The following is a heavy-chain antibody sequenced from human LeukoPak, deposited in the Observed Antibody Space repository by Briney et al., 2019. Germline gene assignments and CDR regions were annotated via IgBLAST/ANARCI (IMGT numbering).Heavy chain of an antibody. D-gene: IGHD3-22*01. V-gene: IGHV3-30-3*01. CDR1: GFTFSSYA. CDR2: ISHDGSNK. Sequence: GRSLRLSCAASGFTFSSYAMHWVRQAPGKGLEWVAVISHDGSNKYYADSVKGRFTISRDNSKNTLYLQMNSLRAEDTAVYYCARDQEDSSGYYLFDYWGQGTLVTVSS. CDR3: ARDQEDSSGYYLFDY. J-gene: IGHJ4*02.